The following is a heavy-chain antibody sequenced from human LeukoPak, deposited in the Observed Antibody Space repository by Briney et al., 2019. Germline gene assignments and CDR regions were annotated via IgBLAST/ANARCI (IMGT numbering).Heavy chain of an antibody. CDR3: ARVSGDYYHTVES. V-gene: IGHV3-21*01. CDR1: GFTFSSYA. Sequence: GGSLRLSCAASGFTFSSYAMNWVRQAPGKGLEWVSSITSSSTYIYYADSVKGRFTISRDNAKNLLFLQMNSLRAEDTAIYYCARVSGDYYHTVESWGQGTLVTVSS. D-gene: IGHD4-17*01. CDR2: ITSSSTYI. J-gene: IGHJ4*02.